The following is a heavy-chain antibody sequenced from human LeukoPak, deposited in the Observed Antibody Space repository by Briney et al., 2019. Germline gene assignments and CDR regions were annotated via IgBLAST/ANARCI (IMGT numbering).Heavy chain of an antibody. CDR2: IYTSGYT. J-gene: IGHJ4*02. CDR1: GGSISSGSYY. Sequence: SETLSLTCTVSGGSISSGSYYWSWIRQPAGKGLEWIGRIYTSGYTNYNPSLKSRVTISVDTSKNQFSLKLSSVTAADTAVYYCARDPVLFPFDCWGQGTLVTVSS. CDR3: ARDPVLFPFDC. D-gene: IGHD3-16*01. V-gene: IGHV4-61*02.